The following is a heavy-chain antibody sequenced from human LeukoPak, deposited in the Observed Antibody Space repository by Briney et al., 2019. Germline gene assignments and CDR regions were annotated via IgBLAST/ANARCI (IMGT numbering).Heavy chain of an antibody. Sequence: GGSLRLSCAASGFTFSNAWMSWVRQAPGKGLEWVGRIKSKTDGGTTDYAAPVKGRFTISRDDSKNTLYLQMNSLKTEDTAVYYCTTDFLWYSSGWYYWGQGTLVTVSS. J-gene: IGHJ4*02. CDR2: IKSKTDGGTT. V-gene: IGHV3-15*01. CDR3: TTDFLWYSSGWYY. CDR1: GFTFSNAW. D-gene: IGHD6-19*01.